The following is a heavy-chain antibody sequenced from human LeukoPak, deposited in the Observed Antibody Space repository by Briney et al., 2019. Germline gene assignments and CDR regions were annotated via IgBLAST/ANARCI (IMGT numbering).Heavy chain of an antibody. V-gene: IGHV1-46*01. Sequence: ASVKVPCKASGYTFTSNYIHWVRQAPGQGLEWMGMIYPRDGSTSYARKFQGRVTVTRDTSTSTVHMELSGLRSEDTAVYYCARDQEGFDYWGQGTLVTVSS. CDR3: ARDQEGFDY. CDR2: IYPRDGST. J-gene: IGHJ4*02. CDR1: GYTFTSNY.